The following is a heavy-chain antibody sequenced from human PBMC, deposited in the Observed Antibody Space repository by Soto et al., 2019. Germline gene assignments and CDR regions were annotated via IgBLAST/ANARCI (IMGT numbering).Heavy chain of an antibody. CDR2: IIPIFGTA. CDR1: GGTFSSYA. Sequence: ASVKVSCKASGGTFSSYAISWVRQAPGQGLEWMGGIIPIFGTANYAQKFQGRVTITADESTSTAYMELSSLRSEDTAVYYCASGGPYDAFDIWGQGTMVTVSS. CDR3: ASGGPYDAFDI. V-gene: IGHV1-69*13. J-gene: IGHJ3*02.